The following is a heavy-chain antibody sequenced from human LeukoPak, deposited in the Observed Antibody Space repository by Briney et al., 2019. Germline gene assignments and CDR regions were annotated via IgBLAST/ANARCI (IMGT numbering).Heavy chain of an antibody. CDR2: ISGSGGSA. J-gene: IGHJ4*02. CDR1: GFTFSSYA. D-gene: IGHD5-18*01. V-gene: IGHV3-23*01. Sequence: GGSLRLSCAASGFTFSSYAMSWVRQAPGKGLEWVSAISGSGGSAYYADSVKGRFTISRDNSKNTLYLQMNSLRAEDTAVYYCANLRIQLWLSTIGWGQGTLVTVSS. CDR3: ANLRIQLWLSTIG.